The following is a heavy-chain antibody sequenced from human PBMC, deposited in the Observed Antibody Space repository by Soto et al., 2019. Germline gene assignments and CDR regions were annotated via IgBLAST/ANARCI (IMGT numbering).Heavy chain of an antibody. D-gene: IGHD1-26*01. J-gene: IGHJ4*02. V-gene: IGHV3-30*18. CDR3: AKDVRVGAVTDY. CDR1: GFTFSSYG. CDR2: ISYDGSNK. Sequence: QVQLVESGGGVVQPGRSLRLSCAASGFTFSSYGMHWVRQAPGKGLEWVAVISYDGSNKYYADSVKGRFTISRDNSKNTLYLQMNSLRAEDTAVYYCAKDVRVGAVTDYWGQGTLVTVSS.